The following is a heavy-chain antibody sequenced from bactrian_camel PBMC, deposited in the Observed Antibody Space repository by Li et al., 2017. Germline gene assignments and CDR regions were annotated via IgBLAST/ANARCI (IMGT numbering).Heavy chain of an antibody. V-gene: IGHV3S31*01. CDR2: IDSDGLLT. Sequence: VQLVESGGGYVQPGGSLRLSCESVSGYIDPRYAVGWFRQAAGKEREGVAAIDSDGLLTYADDVKGRFTISQDNAENTLYLQMNSLKPEDTAVYYCVSHVGRPLVHQGTQVTVS. J-gene: IGHJ4*01. CDR1: GYIDPRYA. D-gene: IGHD2*01.